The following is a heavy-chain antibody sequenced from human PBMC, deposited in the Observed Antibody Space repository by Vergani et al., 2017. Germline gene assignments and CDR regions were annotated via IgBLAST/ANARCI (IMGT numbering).Heavy chain of an antibody. CDR3: ARDLRRHRPYYYGMDV. CDR2: ISSSSSYT. CDR1: GFTFSDYY. J-gene: IGHJ6*02. V-gene: IGHV3-11*05. Sequence: QVQLVESGGGLVKPGGSLRLSCAASGFTFSDYYMSWIRQAPGKGLEWVSYISSSSSYTNYADSVKGRFTISRDNAKNSLYLQMNSLRAEATAVYYCARDLRRHRPYYYGMDVWGQGTTVTVSS.